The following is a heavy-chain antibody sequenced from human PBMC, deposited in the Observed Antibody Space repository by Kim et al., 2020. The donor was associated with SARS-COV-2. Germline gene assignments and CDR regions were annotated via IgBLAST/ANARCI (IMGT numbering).Heavy chain of an antibody. V-gene: IGHV4-39*07. CDR3: ARGRLWYDILTGYLPRDWFDP. D-gene: IGHD3-9*01. Sequence: SETLSLTCTVSGGSISSSSYYWGWIRQPPGKGLEWIGSIYYSGSTYYNPSLKSRVTISVDTSKNQFSLKLSSVTAADTAVYYCARGRLWYDILTGYLPRDWFDPWGQGTLVTVSS. CDR2: IYYSGST. J-gene: IGHJ5*02. CDR1: GGSISSSSYY.